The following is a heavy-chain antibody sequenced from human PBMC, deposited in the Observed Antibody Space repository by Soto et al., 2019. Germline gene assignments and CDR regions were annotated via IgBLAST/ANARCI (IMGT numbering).Heavy chain of an antibody. CDR1: GFTFGDYA. CDR2: IRSKAYGGTT. CDR3: TRDRNDYIWGSYGDYYYMDV. J-gene: IGHJ6*03. Sequence: GGSLRLSCTASGFTFGDYAMSWFRQAPGKGLEWVGFIRSKAYGGTTEYAASVKGRFTISRDDSKSIAYLQMNSLKTEDTAVYYCTRDRNDYIWGSYGDYYYMDVWGKGTTVTVSS. D-gene: IGHD3-16*01. V-gene: IGHV3-49*03.